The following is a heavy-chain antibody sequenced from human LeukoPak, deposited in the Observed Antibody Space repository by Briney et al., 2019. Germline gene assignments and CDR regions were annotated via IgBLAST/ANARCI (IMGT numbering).Heavy chain of an antibody. V-gene: IGHV5-51*01. Sequence: GVSLQISSQGSGYGFTNYWIGWVRQMPGKGLEWMGIIYPGDSDTRYIPSFQGQVTISADKSINTAYLQWTSLKASDTAMYYCARRADSYWFFDYWGQGTLVTVSS. CDR1: GYGFTNYW. J-gene: IGHJ4*02. CDR2: IYPGDSDT. D-gene: IGHD1-26*01. CDR3: ARRADSYWFFDY.